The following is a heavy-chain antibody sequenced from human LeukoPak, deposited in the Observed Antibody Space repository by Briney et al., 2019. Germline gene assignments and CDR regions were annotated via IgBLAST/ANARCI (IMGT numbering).Heavy chain of an antibody. V-gene: IGHV1-2*02. D-gene: IGHD3-22*01. Sequence: GASVKVSCKASGYTFTGYYIHWVRQAPGQGLESMGWINSNSGGTNYAQNLQGRVTMTKDTSTSTAYMELRSLRSDDTAVYYCAREFDYYDDSGYSEDLWGQGTLVTVSS. J-gene: IGHJ5*02. CDR3: AREFDYYDDSGYSEDL. CDR2: INSNSGGT. CDR1: GYTFTGYY.